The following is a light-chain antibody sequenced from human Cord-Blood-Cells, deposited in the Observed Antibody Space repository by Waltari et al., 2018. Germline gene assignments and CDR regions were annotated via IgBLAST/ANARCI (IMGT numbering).Light chain of an antibody. V-gene: IGLV2-14*01. J-gene: IGLJ2*01. CDR1: SSAGGGYNY. Sequence: QSALTQPASVSGSPGQSITIPCTGTSSAGGGYNYVSWYQQHPGKAPQLMIYDVSNRPSGVSNRFSGSKSGNTASLTISGLQAEDEADYYCSSYTSSSTPVVFGGGTKLTVL. CDR2: DVS. CDR3: SSYTSSSTPVV.